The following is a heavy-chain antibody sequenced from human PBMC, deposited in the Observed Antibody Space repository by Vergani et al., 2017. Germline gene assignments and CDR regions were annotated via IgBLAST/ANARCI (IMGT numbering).Heavy chain of an antibody. CDR2: ISGSGGST. CDR1: GFTFSSYA. J-gene: IGHJ4*02. Sequence: EVQLVESGGGLVQPGRSLRLSCAASGFTFSSYAMSWVRQAPGKGLEWVSAISGSGGSTYYADSVKGRFTISRDNSKNTLYLQMNSLRAEDTAVYYCAKKIDIVLMVYEYYFDCWGQGTLVTVSS. V-gene: IGHV3-23*04. CDR3: AKKIDIVLMVYEYYFDC. D-gene: IGHD2-8*01.